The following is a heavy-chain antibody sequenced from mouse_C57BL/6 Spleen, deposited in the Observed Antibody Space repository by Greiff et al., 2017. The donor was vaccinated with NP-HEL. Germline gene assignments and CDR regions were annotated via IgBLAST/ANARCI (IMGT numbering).Heavy chain of an antibody. CDR1: GYSITSGYY. CDR3: GRIRVLYAMDY. CDR2: ISYDGSN. V-gene: IGHV3-6*01. Sequence: EVQLQESGPGLVKPSQSLSLTCSVTGYSITSGYYWNWIRQFPGNKLEWMGYISYDGSNNYNPSLKNRISITRDTSKNQFFLELNSVTTEDTATYYCGRIRVLYAMDYWGQGTSVTVSS. J-gene: IGHJ4*01.